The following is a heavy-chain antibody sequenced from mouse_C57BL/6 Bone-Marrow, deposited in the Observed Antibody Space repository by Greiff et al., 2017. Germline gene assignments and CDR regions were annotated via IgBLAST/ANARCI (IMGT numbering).Heavy chain of an antibody. CDR2: IDPETGGT. D-gene: IGHD1-2*01. CDR1: GYTFTDYE. J-gene: IGHJ2*01. V-gene: IGHV1-15*01. CDR3: TIGFHYYPDD. Sequence: QVQLKQSGAELVRPGASVTLSCKASGYTFTDYEMHWVKPTPVHGLEWIGAIDPETGGTAYNQKFKGKAILTADKSSSTAYMALRSLTSEDSAVYYCTIGFHYYPDDWGQGTTLTVSS.